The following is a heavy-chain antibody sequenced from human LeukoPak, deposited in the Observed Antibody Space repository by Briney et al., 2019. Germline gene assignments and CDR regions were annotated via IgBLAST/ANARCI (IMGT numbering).Heavy chain of an antibody. D-gene: IGHD3-10*01. CDR2: IYYSGST. CDR1: GGSISSSSYS. J-gene: IGHJ4*02. CDR3: ARHLEVLWFGESRQNYFDY. Sequence: SETLSLTCTVSGGSISSSSYSWGWIRQPPGKGLEWIGSIYYSGSTYYNPSLKSRVTISVDTSKNQFSLKLSSVTAADTAVYYCARHLEVLWFGESRQNYFDYWGQGTLVTVSS. V-gene: IGHV4-39*01.